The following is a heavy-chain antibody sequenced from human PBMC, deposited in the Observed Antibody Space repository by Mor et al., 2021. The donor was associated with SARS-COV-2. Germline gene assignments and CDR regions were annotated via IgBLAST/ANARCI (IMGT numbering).Heavy chain of an antibody. V-gene: IGHV4-34*01. CDR3: ARGGFSSGWYGAFDI. CDR2: RGST. Sequence: RGSTNYNPSLKSRITLSVDTSKNHFSLNLSSVTAADTALYYCARGGFSSGWYGAFDIWGLG. J-gene: IGHJ3*02. D-gene: IGHD6-19*01.